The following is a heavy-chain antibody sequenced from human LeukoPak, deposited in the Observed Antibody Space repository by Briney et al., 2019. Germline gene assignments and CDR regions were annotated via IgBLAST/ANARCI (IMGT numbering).Heavy chain of an antibody. V-gene: IGHV3-9*01. CDR2: ISWNSGSI. CDR3: AKGDGYLGYYMDV. J-gene: IGHJ6*03. Sequence: GGSLRLSCAASGFIVSSNYMTWVRQAPGKGLEWVSGISWNSGSIGYADSVKGRFTISRDNAKNSLYLQMNSLRAEDTALYYCAKGDGYLGYYMDVWSKGTTVTISS. D-gene: IGHD6-13*01. CDR1: GFIVSSNY.